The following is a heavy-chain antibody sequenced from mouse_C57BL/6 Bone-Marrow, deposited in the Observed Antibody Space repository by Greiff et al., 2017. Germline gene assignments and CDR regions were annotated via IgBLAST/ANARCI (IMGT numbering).Heavy chain of an antibody. CDR2: ISTGGSYP. Sequence: EVQRVESGGDLVKPGGSLKLSCAASGFTFSSYGMSWVRQTPDKRLEWVATISTGGSYPYYPDSVKGRFTISIDNSKITLNLQMSRLESEDTAMYYCATHILRSPFDDWGQGTTLTVSS. J-gene: IGHJ2*01. CDR1: GFTFSSYG. D-gene: IGHD1-1*01. V-gene: IGHV5-6*01. CDR3: ATHILRSPFDD.